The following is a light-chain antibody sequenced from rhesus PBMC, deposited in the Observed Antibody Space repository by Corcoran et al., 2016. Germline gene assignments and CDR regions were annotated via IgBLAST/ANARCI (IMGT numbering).Light chain of an antibody. V-gene: IGKV1-74*01. CDR1: ENVKNY. Sequence: DIQMTQSPSSLSASVGDRVNITCRATENVKNYLNWYQQKPGKAPKLLIYKASTLQSGVPSRLSGSGSGTDYTFTISSLQPEDVATYYCQHGYGTPFTFGPGTKLDIK. CDR3: QHGYGTPFT. CDR2: KAS. J-gene: IGKJ3*01.